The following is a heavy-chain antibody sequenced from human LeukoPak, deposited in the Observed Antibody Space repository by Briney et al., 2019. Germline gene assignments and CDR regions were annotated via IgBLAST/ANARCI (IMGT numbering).Heavy chain of an antibody. V-gene: IGHV3-23*01. CDR3: AKDDAWLRYGE. CDR2: ISPSGDIK. J-gene: IGHJ4*02. Sequence: QTGGSLRLSCATSGFTFSNHGMNWVRQAPGKGLEWVSGISPSGDIKYYADSVKGRFTISRDNSKNTVYLEVISLTDEDTAVYYCAKDDAWLRYGEWSQGTLVTVSS. CDR1: GFTFSNHG. D-gene: IGHD3-10*01.